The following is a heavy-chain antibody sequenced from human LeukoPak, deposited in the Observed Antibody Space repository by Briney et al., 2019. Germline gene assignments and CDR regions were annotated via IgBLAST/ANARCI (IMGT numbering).Heavy chain of an antibody. CDR2: IKQDGSAR. CDR3: ATTTRSSSWDY. Sequence: GGSVRHSCAASGFTFSTYWMVWFGPARGKGRVWMGNIKQDGSARQYVHSVKGRFTISGDHANTLAYLQMNSLRVKDTGVNYCATTTRSSSWDYCGPGTLVTASS. D-gene: IGHD6-13*01. J-gene: IGHJ4*02. CDR1: GFTFSTYW. V-gene: IGHV3-7*02.